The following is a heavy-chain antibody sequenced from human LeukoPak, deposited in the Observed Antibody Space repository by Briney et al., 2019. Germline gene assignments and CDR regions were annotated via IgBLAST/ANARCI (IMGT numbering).Heavy chain of an antibody. J-gene: IGHJ4*02. V-gene: IGHV4-34*01. D-gene: IGHD2-2*01. CDR2: INHSGST. Sequence: SETLSLTCAVYGGSFSGYYWSWIRQPPGKGLEWIGEINHSGSTNYNPSLKSRVTISVDTSKNQFSLKLSSVTAADTAVYYCALSTSWGMGSWPFDSWGQGTLVTVSS. CDR1: GGSFSGYY. CDR3: ALSTSWGMGSWPFDS.